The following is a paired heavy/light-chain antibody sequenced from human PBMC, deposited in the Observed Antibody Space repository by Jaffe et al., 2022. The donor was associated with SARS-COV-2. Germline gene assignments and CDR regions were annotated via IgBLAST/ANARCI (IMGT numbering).Light chain of an antibody. CDR3: QQYDSYPRT. V-gene: IGKV1-16*02. CDR1: QGISNY. Sequence: DIQMTQSPSSLSASVGDRVTITCRASQGISNYLAWIQHKPGKAPKSLILAASSLQSGVPSKFTGSGSGTEFTLTISSLQPEDFATYYCQQYDSYPRTFGQGTKVEIK. CDR2: AAS. J-gene: IGKJ1*01.
Heavy chain of an antibody. CDR2: IKHDGSEK. CDR1: GFIFNNYW. V-gene: IGHV3-7*03. J-gene: IGHJ4*02. Sequence: EVQLVESGGGLVQPGGSLRLSCAASGFIFNNYWMSWVRQAPGKGLEWVANIKHDGSEKYYVDSVKGRFTISRDSAKNSVYLQMNSLRAEDTAFYYCARGKSYDFWSGYVPFESWGQGTLVTVSS. D-gene: IGHD3-3*01. CDR3: ARGKSYDFWSGYVPFES.